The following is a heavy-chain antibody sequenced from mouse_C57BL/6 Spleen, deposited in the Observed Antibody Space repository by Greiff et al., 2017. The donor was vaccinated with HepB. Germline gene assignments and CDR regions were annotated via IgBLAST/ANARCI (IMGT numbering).Heavy chain of an antibody. J-gene: IGHJ1*03. D-gene: IGHD2-5*01. Sequence: DVQLQESGPGLVKPSQSLSLTCSVTGYSITSGYYWNWIRQFPGNKLEWMGYISYDGSNNYNPSLKNRISITRDTSKNQFFLKLNSVTTEDTATYYCARARAYYSNYYWYFDVWGTGTTVTVSS. V-gene: IGHV3-6*01. CDR2: ISYDGSN. CDR3: ARARAYYSNYYWYFDV. CDR1: GYSITSGYY.